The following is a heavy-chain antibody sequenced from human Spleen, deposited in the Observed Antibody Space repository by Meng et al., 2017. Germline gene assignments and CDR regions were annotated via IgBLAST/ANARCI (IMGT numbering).Heavy chain of an antibody. CDR1: GGSFSGYY. CDR3: ARGPTTMAHDFDY. CDR2: INHSGST. J-gene: IGHJ4*02. D-gene: IGHD4-11*01. Sequence: VAPQQWGAGLLRPSETLSLPCAVSGGSFSGYYWSWIRQPPGKGLEWIGEINHSGSTNYNPSLESRATISVDTSQNNLSLKLSSVTAADSAVYYCARGPTTMAHDFDYWGQGTLVTVSS. V-gene: IGHV4-34*01.